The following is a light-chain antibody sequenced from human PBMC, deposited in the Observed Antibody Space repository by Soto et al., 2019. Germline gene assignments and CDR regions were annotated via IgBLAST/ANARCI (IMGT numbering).Light chain of an antibody. Sequence: QSVLTQPPSVSGAPGQRVTISCTGSSSNIGAGYDVHWYQQLPGTAPKLLIYGNSNRPSGVPDRFSGSKSGTSASLAITGLQAADEAGYYCHSLDSSLSRVFGGEPQRTVL. CDR1: SSNIGAGYD. V-gene: IGLV1-40*01. J-gene: IGLJ3*02. CDR3: HSLDSSLSRV. CDR2: GNS.